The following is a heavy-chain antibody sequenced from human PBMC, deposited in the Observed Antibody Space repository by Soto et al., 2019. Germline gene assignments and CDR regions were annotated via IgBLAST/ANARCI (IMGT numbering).Heavy chain of an antibody. CDR1: GGSISSGGYY. V-gene: IGHV4-31*03. Sequence: QVQLQESGPGLVKPSQTLSLTCTVSGGSISSGGYYWSWIRQHPGKGLEWIGYIYYSGSTYYNPSLKSRVTISVDTSKDQFSLKLSSVTAADTAVYYCARVMITCGGVIVIFDYWGQGTLVTVSS. J-gene: IGHJ4*02. D-gene: IGHD3-16*02. CDR2: IYYSGST. CDR3: ARVMITCGGVIVIFDY.